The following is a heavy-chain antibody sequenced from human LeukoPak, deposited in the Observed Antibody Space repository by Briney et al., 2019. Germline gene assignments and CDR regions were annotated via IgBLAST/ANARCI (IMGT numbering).Heavy chain of an antibody. V-gene: IGHV3-21*01. J-gene: IGHJ6*03. CDR2: ISSSSSYI. CDR1: GFTFSSYS. D-gene: IGHD1-7*01. CDR3: ARNPPGITGTAYYYYMDV. Sequence: PGGSLRLSCAASGFTFSSYSMNWVRQAPGKGLEWVSSISSSSSYIYYADSVKGRFTISRDNAKNSLYLQMNSLRAEDTAVYYCARNPPGITGTAYYYYMDVWGKGTTVTVSS.